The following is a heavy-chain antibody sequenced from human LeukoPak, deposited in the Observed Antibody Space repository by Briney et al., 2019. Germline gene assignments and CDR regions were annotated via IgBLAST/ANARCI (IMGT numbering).Heavy chain of an antibody. J-gene: IGHJ4*02. V-gene: IGHV4-4*02. CDR1: GGSISSSNW. D-gene: IGHD2-2*01. CDR2: IYHSGST. Sequence: SETLSLTCAVSGGSISSSNWWSWVRQPPGKGLEWIGEIYHSGSTNYNPSLKSRVTISVDTSKNQFSLKLSSVTAADTAVYYCARHAIVVVPVSFDYWGQGTLVTVSS. CDR3: ARHAIVVVPVSFDY.